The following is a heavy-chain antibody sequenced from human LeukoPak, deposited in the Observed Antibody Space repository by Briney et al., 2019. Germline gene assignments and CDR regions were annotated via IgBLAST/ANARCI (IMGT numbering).Heavy chain of an antibody. V-gene: IGHV4-38-2*02. Sequence: SETLSLTCSVSTYSISSGYYWGWIRRPPGKGLEWVGSVYHTGSTYYNPSFKSRVTISVDTSKNQFSLKLTSVTAADTAVYYCARGGYFDRYIWGQGTMVTVSS. CDR1: TYSISSGYY. CDR2: VYHTGST. CDR3: ARGGYFDRYI. D-gene: IGHD2/OR15-2a*01. J-gene: IGHJ3*02.